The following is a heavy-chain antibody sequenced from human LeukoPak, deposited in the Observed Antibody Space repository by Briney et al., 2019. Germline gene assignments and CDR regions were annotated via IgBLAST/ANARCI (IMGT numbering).Heavy chain of an antibody. CDR3: AGTLKWLAFDY. CDR2: IRNSVIT. Sequence: SETLSLTCTVSDGSISSYYWSWIRQAPGKGLEWIGNIRNSVITNYNPSLKSRVTMSIDTSRNHLSLNLRSLTAADTAVYYCAGTLKWLAFDYWGQGTLVTVSS. J-gene: IGHJ4*02. CDR1: DGSISSYY. V-gene: IGHV4-59*01. D-gene: IGHD6-19*01.